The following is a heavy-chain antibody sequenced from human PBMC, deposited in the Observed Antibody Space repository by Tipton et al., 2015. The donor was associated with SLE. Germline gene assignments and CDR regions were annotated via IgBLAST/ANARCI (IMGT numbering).Heavy chain of an antibody. D-gene: IGHD2-15*01. CDR3: ARRDCSGGSCYSDAFDI. V-gene: IGHV4-59*12. CDR1: GDSISSSY. CDR2: IYYSGST. Sequence: TLSLTCTVSGDSISSSYWSWIRQPPGKGLEWIGYIYYSGSTSYNPSLKSRVTISVDTSKNQFSLKLSSVTAADTAVYYCARRDCSGGSCYSDAFDIWGQGTMVTVSS. J-gene: IGHJ3*02.